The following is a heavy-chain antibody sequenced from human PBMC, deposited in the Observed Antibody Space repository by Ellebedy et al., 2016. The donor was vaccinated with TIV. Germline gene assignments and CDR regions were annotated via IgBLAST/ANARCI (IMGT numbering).Heavy chain of an antibody. CDR3: AKGSFPFGDKSERIYSFQY. Sequence: GESLKISCTASGFIVSTNHMSWVRQAPGKVLEWVGGYTNYADSVKGRFTISTHNSRNTLYLQITNLRTEDTAVYYCAKGSFPFGDKSERIYSFQYWGQGTLVTVSS. CDR1: GFIVSTNH. V-gene: IGHV3-53*04. CDR2: GYT. J-gene: IGHJ4*02. D-gene: IGHD3-10*01.